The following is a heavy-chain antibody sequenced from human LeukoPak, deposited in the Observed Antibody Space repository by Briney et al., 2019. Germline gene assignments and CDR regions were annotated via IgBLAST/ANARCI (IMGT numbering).Heavy chain of an antibody. V-gene: IGHV4-38-2*02. Sequence: SETLSLTCTVSGYSISSGYYWGWIRQPPGKGLEWIGSIYHSGSTYYNPSLKSRVTISVDTSKNQFSLKLSSVTAADTAVYYCARPSITMVRGVISAFDIWGQGTMVTVSS. CDR1: GYSISSGYY. D-gene: IGHD3-10*01. CDR3: ARPSITMVRGVISAFDI. J-gene: IGHJ3*02. CDR2: IYHSGST.